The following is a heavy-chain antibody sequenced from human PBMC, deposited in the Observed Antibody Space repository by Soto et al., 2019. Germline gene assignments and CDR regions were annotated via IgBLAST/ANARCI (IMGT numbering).Heavy chain of an antibody. Sequence: PGGSLRLSCAASGFTFSSYGMHWVRQAPGKGLEWVAVISYDGSNKYYADSVKGRFTISRDNSKNTLYLQMNSLRAEDTAVYYCARLGLSSSSPGYWGQGTLVTVSS. CDR1: GFTFSSYG. D-gene: IGHD6-6*01. CDR3: ARLGLSSSSPGY. J-gene: IGHJ4*02. CDR2: ISYDGSNK. V-gene: IGHV3-30*03.